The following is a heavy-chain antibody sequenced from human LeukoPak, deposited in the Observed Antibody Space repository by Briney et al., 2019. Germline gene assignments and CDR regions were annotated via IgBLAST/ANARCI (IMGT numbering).Heavy chain of an antibody. CDR1: GYTFTSYD. CDR2: MNPSSGNT. D-gene: IGHD3/OR15-3a*01. V-gene: IGHV1-8*01. Sequence: GASVKVSCNASGYTFTSYDINWVRQATGQGLEWMGWMNPSSGNTGYAQKFQGRVIMTKNTSITTAYMDLSSLKSEDTAVYYCARALSWTTESYYYMDVWGKGTTVTVSS. J-gene: IGHJ6*03. CDR3: ARALSWTTESYYYMDV.